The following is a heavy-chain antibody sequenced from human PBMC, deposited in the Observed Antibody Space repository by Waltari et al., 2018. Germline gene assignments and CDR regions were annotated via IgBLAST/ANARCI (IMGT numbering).Heavy chain of an antibody. V-gene: IGHV4-59*01. CDR1: GCPIGSYY. J-gene: IGHJ6*03. CDR3: ARGSRMDV. Sequence: QVQLQASGTGLVKPSETLSLTCTVSGCPIGSYYWSWIRQPPGKGLEWIGYIYYSGSTNYNPSLKSRVTISVDTSKNQFSLKLSSVTAADTAVYYCARGSRMDVWGKGTTVTVSS. CDR2: IYYSGST.